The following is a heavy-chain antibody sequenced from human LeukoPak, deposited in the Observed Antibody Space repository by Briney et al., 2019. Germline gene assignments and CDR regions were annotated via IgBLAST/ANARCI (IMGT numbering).Heavy chain of an antibody. CDR2: ISYDGSNK. Sequence: GGSLRLSCAASGFTFSSYGMHWVRQAPGKGLEWVAVISYDGSNKYYADSVKGRFTISRDNSKNTLYLQMNSLRAEDTAVYYCAKDRTGYSSGWSHDAFDIWGQGTMVTVSS. D-gene: IGHD6-13*01. V-gene: IGHV3-30*18. J-gene: IGHJ3*02. CDR3: AKDRTGYSSGWSHDAFDI. CDR1: GFTFSSYG.